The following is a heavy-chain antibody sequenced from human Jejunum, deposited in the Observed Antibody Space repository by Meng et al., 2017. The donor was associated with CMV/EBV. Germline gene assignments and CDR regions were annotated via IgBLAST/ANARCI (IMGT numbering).Heavy chain of an antibody. CDR2: IYQSGAT. CDR3: ATHEYGSPTSGFDP. V-gene: IGHV4-4*02. CDR1: GGSITSTHW. D-gene: IGHD3-10*01. J-gene: IGHJ5*02. Sequence: SGGSITSTHWWPWVRQSPEKGLEWIGEIYQSGATGYNPSLKSRVTISIDKSKNQFSLKLTSVTAADTAVYYCATHEYGSPTSGFDPWGQGTLVTVSS.